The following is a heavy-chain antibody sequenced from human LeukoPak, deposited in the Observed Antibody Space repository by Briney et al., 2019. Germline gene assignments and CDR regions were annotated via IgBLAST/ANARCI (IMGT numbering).Heavy chain of an antibody. Sequence: GASVKASCKASGYTVTSYGISWVRQAPGQGIEWMGWISAYNGNTNYAQKLQGRVTMTTDTSTSTAYMELRSLRSDVTAVYYFARDRIVVVAAPLDYWGQGTLVTVSS. CDR2: ISAYNGNT. J-gene: IGHJ4*02. CDR3: ARDRIVVVAAPLDY. V-gene: IGHV1-18*01. CDR1: GYTVTSYG. D-gene: IGHD2-15*01.